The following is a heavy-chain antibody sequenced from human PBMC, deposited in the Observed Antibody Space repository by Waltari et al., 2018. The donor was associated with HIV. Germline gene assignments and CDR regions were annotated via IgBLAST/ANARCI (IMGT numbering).Heavy chain of an antibody. CDR3: ARRGNYRAAEYNYFGP. Sequence: QLQLQESGPGVVKPLETLSLTCTVSGGFFRSSDYYWDWIRQSPGKGLEWIGNIQYGGITIYNRSLESRVSMSIDTSRGQFSLTLKDVTAADTAVYFCARRGNYRAAEYNYFGPWGQGIQVIVSS. CDR2: IQYGGIT. J-gene: IGHJ5*02. D-gene: IGHD1-7*01. CDR1: GGFFRSSDYY. V-gene: IGHV4-39*01.